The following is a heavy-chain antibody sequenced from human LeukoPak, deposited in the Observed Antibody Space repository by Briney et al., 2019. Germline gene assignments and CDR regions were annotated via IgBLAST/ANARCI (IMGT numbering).Heavy chain of an antibody. CDR3: ARVVTTKQNWFDP. Sequence: SETLSLTCDVSGYSISSGYYWGWIRQPPGKGLEWIGSIYHSGSTYYNPSLKSRVTISVDTSKNQFSLKLSSVTAADTAVYYCARVVTTKQNWFDPWGQGTLVTVSS. CDR2: IYHSGST. D-gene: IGHD4-17*01. J-gene: IGHJ5*02. V-gene: IGHV4-38-2*01. CDR1: GYSISSGYY.